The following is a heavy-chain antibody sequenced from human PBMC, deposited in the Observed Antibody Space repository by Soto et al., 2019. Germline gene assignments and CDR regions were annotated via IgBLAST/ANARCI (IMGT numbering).Heavy chain of an antibody. CDR1: GFTFSSYA. CDR2: ISYDGSNK. V-gene: IGHV3-30-3*01. Sequence: QVQLVESGGGVVQPGRSLRLSCAASGFTFSSYAMHWVRQAPGKGLEWVAVISYDGSNKYYADSVKGRFTISRDNSKNPMDLKMNRLRGEDRGVYYCERGEEDIVVVGAGGTPRCGRDVWGQGTTVTVSS. CDR3: ERGEEDIVVVGAGGTPRCGRDV. D-gene: IGHD2-15*01. J-gene: IGHJ6*02.